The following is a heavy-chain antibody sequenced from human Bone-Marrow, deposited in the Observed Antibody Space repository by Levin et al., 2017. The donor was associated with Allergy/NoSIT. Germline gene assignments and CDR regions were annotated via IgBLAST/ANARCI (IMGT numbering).Heavy chain of an antibody. CDR2: IRSKIDDGTT. D-gene: IGHD1-1*01. Sequence: GGSLRLSCAASGFTFSGASMTWVRQAPGKGLEWVGLIRSKIDDGTTDYAAPVKGRFTISRDDSKNTLYLQMYSLKTEDTAVYFCTTLQRFSPGPDWYFDLWGRGTLVTVSS. CDR1: GFTFSGAS. CDR3: TTLQRFSPGPDWYFDL. V-gene: IGHV3-15*01. J-gene: IGHJ2*01.